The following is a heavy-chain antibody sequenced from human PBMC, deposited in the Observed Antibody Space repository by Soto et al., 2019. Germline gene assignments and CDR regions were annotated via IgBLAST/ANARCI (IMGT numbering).Heavy chain of an antibody. D-gene: IGHD2-21*02. CDR2: ISSSSSTI. J-gene: IGHJ6*02. CDR3: ARDLYCGGDCYFPPLYYYYGMDV. Sequence: GGSLRLSCAASGFTFSSYSMNWVRQAPGKGLEWVSYISSSSSTIYYADSVKGRFTISRDNAKNSLYLQMNSLRDEDTAVYYCARDLYCGGDCYFPPLYYYYGMDVWGQGTTVTVSS. CDR1: GFTFSSYS. V-gene: IGHV3-48*02.